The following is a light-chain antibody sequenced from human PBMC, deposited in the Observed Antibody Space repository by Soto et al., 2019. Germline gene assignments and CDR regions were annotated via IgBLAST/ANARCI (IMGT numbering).Light chain of an antibody. CDR2: EVN. J-gene: IGLJ1*01. V-gene: IGLV2-14*01. Sequence: QSVLTQPASVSGSPGQSMTISCTGNSSDVGYHNYVSWYRQHPGKAPRLMIYEVNNRPSGVSHRFSGSKSGNTASLTISGLQAEDEADYYCSSCTSSNTLLYVFGTGTKVTAL. CDR3: SSCTSSNTLLYV. CDR1: SSDVGYHNY.